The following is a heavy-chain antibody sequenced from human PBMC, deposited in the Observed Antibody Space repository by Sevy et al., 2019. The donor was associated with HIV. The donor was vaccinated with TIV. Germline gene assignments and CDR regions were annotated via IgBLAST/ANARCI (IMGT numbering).Heavy chain of an antibody. D-gene: IGHD6-13*01. CDR3: AKDQFKIAAACTNFDY. CDR2: ISGSGGST. Sequence: GGSLRLSCAASGFTFSSYAMSWVRQAPGKGLEWVSAISGSGGSTYYADSVKGRFTISRDNSKNTLYLQMNSLRAEDTAVYYCAKDQFKIAAACTNFDYWGQGTLVTVSS. V-gene: IGHV3-23*01. CDR1: GFTFSSYA. J-gene: IGHJ4*02.